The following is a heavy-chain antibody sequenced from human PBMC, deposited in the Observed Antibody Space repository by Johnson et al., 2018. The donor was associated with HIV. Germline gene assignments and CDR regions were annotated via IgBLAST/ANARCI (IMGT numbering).Heavy chain of an antibody. CDR3: AKDSEWTIFGVVTAQGAFDI. CDR2: ISSSGTTI. CDR1: GFTFSDYY. Sequence: QVQLVESGGGVVQPGRSLRLSCAASGFTFSDYYMSWIRQAPGKGLEWVSYISSSGTTIYYAESVTGRFTLSRDNAKNSLYLHMNSLRAEDTALYYCAKDSEWTIFGVVTAQGAFDIWGQGTMVTVSS. D-gene: IGHD3-3*01. V-gene: IGHV3-11*04. J-gene: IGHJ3*02.